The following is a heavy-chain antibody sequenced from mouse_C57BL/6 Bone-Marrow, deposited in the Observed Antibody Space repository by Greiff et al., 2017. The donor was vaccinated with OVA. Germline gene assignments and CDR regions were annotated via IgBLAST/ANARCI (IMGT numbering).Heavy chain of an antibody. D-gene: IGHD2-5*01. CDR1: GFNIKDDY. Sequence: VQLQQSGAELVRPGASVKLSCTASGFNIKDDYMHWVKQRPEQGLEWIGWIDPENGDTEYASKFQGKATITADTSSNTAYMELRSLTSEDSAVYYCTRGYSNYYAMDYWGQGTSVTVSS. CDR3: TRGYSNYYAMDY. J-gene: IGHJ4*01. CDR2: IDPENGDT. V-gene: IGHV14-4*01.